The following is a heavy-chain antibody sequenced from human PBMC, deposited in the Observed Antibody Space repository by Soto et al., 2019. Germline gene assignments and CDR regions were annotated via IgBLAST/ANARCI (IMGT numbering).Heavy chain of an antibody. CDR1: GFTFTSSA. V-gene: IGHV1-58*01. CDR3: AAEVAAAGTLADY. Sequence: VASVKVSCKASGFTFTSSAVQWVRQARGQRLEWIGWIVVGSGNTNYAQKFQERVTITRDMSTSTAYMELSSLRSEDTAVYYCAAEVAAAGTLADYWGQGTLVTV. D-gene: IGHD6-13*01. J-gene: IGHJ4*02. CDR2: IVVGSGNT.